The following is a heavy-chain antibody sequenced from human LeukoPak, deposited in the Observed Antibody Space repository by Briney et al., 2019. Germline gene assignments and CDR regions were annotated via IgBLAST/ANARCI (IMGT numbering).Heavy chain of an antibody. V-gene: IGHV3-33*08. J-gene: IGHJ4*02. CDR2: IWYDGSNK. Sequence: PGGSLRLSCAASGFTFSDYWMHWVRQAPGKGLEWVAVIWYDGSNKYYADSVKGRFTISRDNSKNTLYLQMNSLRAEDTAVYYCARDGPYYDFWSGYAFLSWGQGTLVTVSS. CDR1: GFTFSDYW. CDR3: ARDGPYYDFWSGYAFLS. D-gene: IGHD3-3*01.